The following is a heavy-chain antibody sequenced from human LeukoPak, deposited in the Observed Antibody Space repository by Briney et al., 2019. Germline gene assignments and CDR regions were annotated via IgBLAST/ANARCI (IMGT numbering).Heavy chain of an antibody. CDR2: INTNTGNP. D-gene: IGHD3-22*01. Sequence: GASVKVSCKASGYTFTRYGLNWVRQAPGQGLEWMGWINTNTGNPTYAQGFTGRFVFSLDTSVSTAYLQISSLKAEDTAVYYCARGPVVVIPYSDYWGQGTLVTVSS. V-gene: IGHV7-4-1*02. CDR1: GYTFTRYG. J-gene: IGHJ4*02. CDR3: ARGPVVVIPYSDY.